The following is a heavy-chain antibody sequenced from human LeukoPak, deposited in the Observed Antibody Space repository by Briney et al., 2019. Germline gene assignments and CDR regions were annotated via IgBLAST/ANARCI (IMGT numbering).Heavy chain of an antibody. CDR3: ARGRYDFWSGWNTFDP. J-gene: IGHJ5*02. CDR2: INHSGST. V-gene: IGHV4-34*01. D-gene: IGHD3-3*01. Sequence: SKTLSLTCAVYGGSFSGYYWSWIRQPPGKGLEWIGEINHSGSTNYNPSLKSRVTISVDTSKNQFSLKLSSVTAADTAVYYCARGRYDFWSGWNTFDPWGQGTLVTVSS. CDR1: GGSFSGYY.